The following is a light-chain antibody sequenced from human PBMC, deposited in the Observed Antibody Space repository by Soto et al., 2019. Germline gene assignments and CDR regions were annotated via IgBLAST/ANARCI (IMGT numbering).Light chain of an antibody. CDR2: DAS. CDR1: QSVYTY. J-gene: IGKJ1*01. CDR3: QERTNWPPTWT. Sequence: EIVLTQSPATLSLSPGERATLSCRASQSVYTYLAWYQQKPGQAPRLLIYDASKRATGIPARFSGSGSGTEFPLTISSLEAEDFAVYYCQERTNWPPTWTFGQGTKVEIK. V-gene: IGKV3-11*01.